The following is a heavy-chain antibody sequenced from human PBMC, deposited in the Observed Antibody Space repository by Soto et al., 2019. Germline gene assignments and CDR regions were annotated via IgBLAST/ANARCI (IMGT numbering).Heavy chain of an antibody. Sequence: PSETLSLTCTVSGGSINNNFWGWIRQPPGKGLEWIGYVYYDGHTDYNPSLESRVTIAVDTSKNQFSLRLTSVTAADTAVYYCARDFFGGDCLDYWGQGALVT. CDR1: GGSINNNF. D-gene: IGHD2-21*02. V-gene: IGHV4-59*01. CDR2: VYYDGHT. J-gene: IGHJ4*02. CDR3: ARDFFGGDCLDY.